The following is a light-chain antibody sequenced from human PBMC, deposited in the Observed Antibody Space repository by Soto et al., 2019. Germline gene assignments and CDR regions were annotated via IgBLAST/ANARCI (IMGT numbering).Light chain of an antibody. V-gene: IGKV3-11*01. Sequence: EIVLTQSPATLSLSPGERATLSCRASQSVGSNLAWYQQKPGQAPRLLIYDTSNRATGIPARFSGSGSGTDFTLAISSLEPEDFAVYYCQRGDTFGQGTRLRL. CDR2: DTS. J-gene: IGKJ5*01. CDR3: QRGDT. CDR1: QSVGSN.